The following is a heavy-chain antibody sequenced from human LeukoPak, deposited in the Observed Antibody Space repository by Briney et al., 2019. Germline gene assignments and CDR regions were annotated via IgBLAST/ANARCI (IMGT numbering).Heavy chain of an antibody. Sequence: ASVKVSCKASGYTFTGYYMHWVRQAPGQGLEWMGWINPNSGGTNYAQKFQGRVTMTRDTSISTANMELSRLRSDDTAVYYGARWLGWDIVLMVYALDYWGRGTLVTVSS. CDR2: INPNSGGT. J-gene: IGHJ4*02. CDR3: ARWLGWDIVLMVYALDY. V-gene: IGHV1-2*02. CDR1: GYTFTGYY. D-gene: IGHD2-8*01.